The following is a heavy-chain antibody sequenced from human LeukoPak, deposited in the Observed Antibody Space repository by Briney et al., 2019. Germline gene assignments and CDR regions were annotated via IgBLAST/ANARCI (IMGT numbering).Heavy chain of an antibody. V-gene: IGHV1-18*01. J-gene: IGHJ4*02. D-gene: IGHD3-10*01. CDR3: ARDYFGSGSYYMRDY. CDR1: GYTFTSYG. CDR2: ISAYNGNT. Sequence: GASVSVSCKASGYTFTSYGISWVRQAPGQGLEWMGWISAYNGNTNYAQNLQGRVTITTDTSTSTAYMELRSLRSDDTAVYYCARDYFGSGSYYMRDYWGQGTLVTVSS.